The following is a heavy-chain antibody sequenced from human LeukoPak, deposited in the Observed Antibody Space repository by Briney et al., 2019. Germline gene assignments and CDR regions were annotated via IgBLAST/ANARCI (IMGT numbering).Heavy chain of an antibody. CDR2: IWYDGSNK. Sequence: QPGGSLRLSCAASGFTFSSYAMSWVRQTPGKGLEWVAVIWYDGSNKYYADSVKGRFTISRDNSKNTLYLQMNSLRAEDTAVYYCARDRGGIVVVPAALEYWGQGTLVTVSS. CDR3: ARDRGGIVVVPAALEY. D-gene: IGHD2-2*01. V-gene: IGHV3-33*08. J-gene: IGHJ4*02. CDR1: GFTFSSYA.